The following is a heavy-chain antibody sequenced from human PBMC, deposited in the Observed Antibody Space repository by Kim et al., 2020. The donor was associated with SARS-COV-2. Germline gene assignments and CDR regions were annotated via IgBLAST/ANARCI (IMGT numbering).Heavy chain of an antibody. CDR1: GFTFSSYW. J-gene: IGHJ6*02. Sequence: GGSLRLSCAASGFTFSSYWMHWVRQAPGKGLVWVSRINSDGSSTSYADSVKGRFTISRDNAKNTLYLQMNSLRAEDTAVYYCARGFGPRWFGELSITRSYYYYYGMDVWGQGTTVTVSS. CDR2: INSDGSST. V-gene: IGHV3-74*01. D-gene: IGHD3-10*01. CDR3: ARGFGPRWFGELSITRSYYYYYGMDV.